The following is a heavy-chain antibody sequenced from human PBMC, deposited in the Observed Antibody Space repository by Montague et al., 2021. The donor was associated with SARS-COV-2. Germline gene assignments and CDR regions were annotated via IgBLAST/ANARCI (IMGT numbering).Heavy chain of an antibody. CDR1: GDSISRSHCF. CDR2: IYFTGKT. V-gene: IGHV4-39*02. J-gene: IGHJ3*02. Sequence: SETLSLTCSVSGDSISRSHCFWAWIRQPPGMGLEWIGSIYFTGKTYYHPSLKSRVTIYIDTSKNHFSLRLSSVTAADSAVFYCARWGLNNAFDIWGLGTMITISS. CDR3: ARWGLNNAFDI. D-gene: IGHD1/OR15-1a*01.